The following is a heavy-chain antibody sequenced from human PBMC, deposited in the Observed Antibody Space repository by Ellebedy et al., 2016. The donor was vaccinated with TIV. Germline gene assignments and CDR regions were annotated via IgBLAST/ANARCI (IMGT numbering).Heavy chain of an antibody. J-gene: IGHJ4*02. CDR2: IYSSGNT. D-gene: IGHD6-19*01. Sequence: SETLSLTXPVSGDSISSSTYYWGWIRQPPGKGLEWIGRIYSSGNTNYNPSLRSRVTMSLDTSKNQISLKVSSVTAADTAVYYCATVGLGVAGSIDYWGQGAPVTVSS. CDR3: ATVGLGVAGSIDY. CDR1: GDSISSSTYY. V-gene: IGHV4-39*07.